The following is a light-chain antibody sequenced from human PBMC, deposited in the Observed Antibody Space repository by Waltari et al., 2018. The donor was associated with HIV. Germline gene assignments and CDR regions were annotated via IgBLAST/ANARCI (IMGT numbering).Light chain of an antibody. Sequence: QSALTQPASVSGSPGQSITISCTGTSSDVGGYNYVSCYQQHPGKAPKLMIYDVSNRPSGVSNRFSGSKSGHTASLTISGLPAEDEADYSCRSYTSSSALYVVFGGGTKLTVL. CDR3: RSYTSSSALYVV. CDR1: SSDVGGYNY. CDR2: DVS. V-gene: IGLV2-14*03. J-gene: IGLJ2*01.